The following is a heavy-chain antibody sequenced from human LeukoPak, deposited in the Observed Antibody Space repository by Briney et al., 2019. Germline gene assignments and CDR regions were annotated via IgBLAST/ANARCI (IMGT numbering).Heavy chain of an antibody. Sequence: SETLSLTCTVSGGSISSYYWSWIRQPPGKGLEWIGYIYYSGSTNYNPSLKSRVTISVDTSKNQFSLKLTSATAADTAVFYCARQEVGATAFYFDSWGQGTLVTVSS. J-gene: IGHJ4*02. D-gene: IGHD1-26*01. V-gene: IGHV4-59*08. CDR2: IYYSGST. CDR3: ARQEVGATAFYFDS. CDR1: GGSISSYY.